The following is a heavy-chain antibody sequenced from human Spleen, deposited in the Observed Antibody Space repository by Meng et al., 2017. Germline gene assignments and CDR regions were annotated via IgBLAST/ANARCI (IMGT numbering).Heavy chain of an antibody. CDR3: ARGPTTMAHDFDY. D-gene: IGHD4-11*01. V-gene: IGHV4-34*01. CDR2: INHSGST. J-gene: IGHJ4*02. CDR1: GGSFIVYY. Sequence: HVQLQPSGEVSVTPTETLPLTFSVYGGSFIVYYLLWIRQPPGKGLEWIWEINHSGSTNYNPSLESRATISVDTSQNNLSLKLSSVTAADSAVXYCARGPTTMAHDFDYWGQGTLVTVSS.